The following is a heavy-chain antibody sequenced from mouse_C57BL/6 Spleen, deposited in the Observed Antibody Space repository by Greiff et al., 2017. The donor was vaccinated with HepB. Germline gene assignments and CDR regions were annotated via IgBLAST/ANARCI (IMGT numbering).Heavy chain of an antibody. J-gene: IGHJ3*01. CDR3: ARSRDYYGSPWFAY. Sequence: VQLQQSGPELVKPGASVKISCKASGYAFSSSWMNWVKQRPGKGLEWIGRIYPGDGDTNYNGKFKGKATLTADKSSSTAYMQLSSLTSEDSAFYFCARSRDYYGSPWFAYWGQGTLVTVSA. CDR2: IYPGDGDT. V-gene: IGHV1-82*01. D-gene: IGHD1-1*01. CDR1: GYAFSSSW.